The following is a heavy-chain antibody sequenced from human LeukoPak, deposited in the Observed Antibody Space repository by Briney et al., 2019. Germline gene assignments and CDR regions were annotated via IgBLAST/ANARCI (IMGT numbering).Heavy chain of an antibody. CDR3: XXXXXXRPWEWFDP. Sequence: SXXXXCXASGFTFSSYWMSWVRQAPGKGLEWVAYIKQDGSEKYYADSVKGRFTISRDNAKNSLYLQMNSLRAEDRSMYYXXXXXXXRPWEWFDPWGQRTLVTVSS. D-gene: IGHD1-26*01. J-gene: IGHJ5*02. CDR1: GFTFSSYW. V-gene: IGHV3-7*01. CDR2: IKQDGSEK.